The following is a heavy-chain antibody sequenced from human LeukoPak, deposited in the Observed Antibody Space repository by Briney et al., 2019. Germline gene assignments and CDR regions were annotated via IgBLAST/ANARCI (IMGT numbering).Heavy chain of an antibody. D-gene: IGHD2-15*01. CDR1: GFTFSSYA. CDR3: AKHQVGYCSGGVCYIDH. CDR2: ISYDGSNK. J-gene: IGHJ4*02. Sequence: PGGSLRLSCAASGFTFSSYATHWVRQAPGKGLEWVAVISYDGSNKYYADSVKGRFTISRDNSKNTLYLQMNSLRAEDTAEYFCAKHQVGYCSGGVCYIDHWGQGTLVIVSS. V-gene: IGHV3-30-3*02.